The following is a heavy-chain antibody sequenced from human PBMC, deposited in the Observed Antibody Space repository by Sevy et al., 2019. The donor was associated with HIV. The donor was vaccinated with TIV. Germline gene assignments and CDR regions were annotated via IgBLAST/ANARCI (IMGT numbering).Heavy chain of an antibody. CDR2: VYHTGST. V-gene: IGHV4-59*01. CDR1: GGSISVYY. J-gene: IGHJ5*02. D-gene: IGHD5-12*01. CDR3: ARAPPVRSGDDALNWFDP. Sequence: SETLSLTCTVSGGSISVYYWSWIRQPPGKELEYIGYVYHTGSTNYNPSLKSRVTISVDTSNNQFSLKLTSVTAADTAIYYCARAPPVRSGDDALNWFDPWGQGTLVTVSS.